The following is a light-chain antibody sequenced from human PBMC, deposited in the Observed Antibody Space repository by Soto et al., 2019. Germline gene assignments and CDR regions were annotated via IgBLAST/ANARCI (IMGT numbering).Light chain of an antibody. CDR3: GTWDSSLTTYV. Sequence: QSVLTQPPSVSAAPGQKVTISLSGNSSAIGRNYVSWYQHLPGTAPKLLIYENNKRPSGIPDRLSGSKSGSSATLGITGLQTGDEADYYCGTWDSSLTTYVFGPGTKVTVL. CDR2: ENN. V-gene: IGLV1-51*02. CDR1: SSAIGRNY. J-gene: IGLJ1*01.